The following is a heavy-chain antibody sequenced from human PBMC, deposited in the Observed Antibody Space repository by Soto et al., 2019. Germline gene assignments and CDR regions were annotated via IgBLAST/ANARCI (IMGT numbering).Heavy chain of an antibody. J-gene: IGHJ4*02. CDR2: ISGSGGST. Sequence: GGSMRLSCAASGFTFSSYAMSWVRQAPGKVLEWVSAISGSGGSTYYADSVKGRFTISRDNSKNTLYLQMNSLRAEDTAVYYCAKEDRYYDFWSGQPSAHYWGQGTLVTVSS. CDR1: GFTFSSYA. CDR3: AKEDRYYDFWSGQPSAHY. V-gene: IGHV3-23*01. D-gene: IGHD3-3*01.